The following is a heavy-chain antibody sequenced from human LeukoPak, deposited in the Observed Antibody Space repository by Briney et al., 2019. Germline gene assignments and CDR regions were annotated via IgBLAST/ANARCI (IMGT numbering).Heavy chain of an antibody. V-gene: IGHV3-13*01. CDR1: GFTFSRYD. D-gene: IGHD1-26*01. CDR2: IDTASDT. J-gene: IGHJ4*02. Sequence: PGGSLRLSCAASGFTFSRYDMHWVRQATGKGLEWVSAIDTASDTYYPGSVKGRFTISRDNSKNTLYLQMNSLRAEDTAVYFCARGKSRGSHIDYWGQGTLVTVSS. CDR3: ARGKSRGSHIDY.